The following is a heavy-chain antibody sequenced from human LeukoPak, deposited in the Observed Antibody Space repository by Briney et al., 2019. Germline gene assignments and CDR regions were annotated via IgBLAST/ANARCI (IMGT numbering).Heavy chain of an antibody. J-gene: IGHJ3*02. V-gene: IGHV1-18*01. CDR3: AREKTRLAAGDAFDI. Sequence: GASVKVSCKPSGYTFSTYGISWVRQAPGQGLEWMGWISTYNGNTYYALKLQGRVTMTTETSTSTAYMELRSLRSDDTAVYYCAREKTRLAAGDAFDIWGQGTMVTVSS. CDR1: GYTFSTYG. CDR2: ISTYNGNT. D-gene: IGHD6-13*01.